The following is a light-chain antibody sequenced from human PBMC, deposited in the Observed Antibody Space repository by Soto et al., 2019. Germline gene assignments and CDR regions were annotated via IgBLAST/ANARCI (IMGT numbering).Light chain of an antibody. V-gene: IGKV3-20*01. CDR1: QSVSANF. Sequence: EIVLTQSPGTLSLSPGERATLSCRASQSVSANFVAWYQQKPGQPPRLFIYAASGRAAGIPDRCSGSGSGTDFTLTISRLEHEDFAVYYCQQYGSSPYTFAQGTKLEI. CDR3: QQYGSSPYT. CDR2: AAS. J-gene: IGKJ2*01.